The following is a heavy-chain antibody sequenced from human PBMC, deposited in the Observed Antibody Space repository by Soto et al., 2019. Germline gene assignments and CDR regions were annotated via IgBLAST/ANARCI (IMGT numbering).Heavy chain of an antibody. Sequence: GGSLRLSCAASGFTFSSYWMSWVRQAPGKGLEWVANIKQDGSEKYYVDSVKGRFTISRDNAKNSLYLQMNSLRAEDTAVYYCATGLTQQWLVTTPYYYYGMDVWGQGTTVTVSS. J-gene: IGHJ6*02. V-gene: IGHV3-7*05. CDR1: GFTFSSYW. CDR3: ATGLTQQWLVTTPYYYYGMDV. D-gene: IGHD6-19*01. CDR2: IKQDGSEK.